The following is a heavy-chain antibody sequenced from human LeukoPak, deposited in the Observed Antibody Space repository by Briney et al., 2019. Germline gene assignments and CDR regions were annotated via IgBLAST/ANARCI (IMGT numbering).Heavy chain of an antibody. Sequence: SETLSLTCTVSGGSISSYYWSWIRQPAGKGLEWIGRIYTSGSTNYNPSLKSRVTMSVDTSKNQFSLRLSSVTAADTAVYYCARGRSYYDYVSRFDPWGQGTLVTVSS. CDR3: ARGRSYYDYVSRFDP. J-gene: IGHJ5*02. D-gene: IGHD3-16*01. CDR1: GGSISSYY. V-gene: IGHV4-4*07. CDR2: IYTSGST.